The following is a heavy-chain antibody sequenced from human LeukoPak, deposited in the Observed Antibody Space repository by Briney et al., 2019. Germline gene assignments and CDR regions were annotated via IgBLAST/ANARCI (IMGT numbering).Heavy chain of an antibody. J-gene: IGHJ6*03. D-gene: IGHD5-12*01. CDR2: IIPMFPTA. CDR3: ARYSGYDGGPYYYYYMDV. V-gene: IGHV1-69*13. CDR1: GGTFSSYV. Sequence: GASVKVSCKSSGGTFSSYVITWVRQAPREGLEWMGGIIPMFPTANYAQKFQGRVTITADESTSTAYMELSSLRSEDTAVYYCARYSGYDGGPYYYYYMDVWGKGTTVTISS.